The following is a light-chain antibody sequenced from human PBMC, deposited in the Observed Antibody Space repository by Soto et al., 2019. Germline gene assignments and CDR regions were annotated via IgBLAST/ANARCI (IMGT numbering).Light chain of an antibody. CDR1: SSDVGIYNY. CDR3: SSSTTSSTRV. Sequence: QSALTQPASVSGSPGQSIAISCTGSSSDVGIYNYVSWYQQHPGKVPKLIIYEVTNRPSGVSDRFSGSKSGNTASLTISGLQAEDEADYYCSSSTTSSTRVFGTGTKVPVL. CDR2: EVT. J-gene: IGLJ1*01. V-gene: IGLV2-14*01.